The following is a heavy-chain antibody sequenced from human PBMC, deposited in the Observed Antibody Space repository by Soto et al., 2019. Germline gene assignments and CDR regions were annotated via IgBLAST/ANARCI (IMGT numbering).Heavy chain of an antibody. V-gene: IGHV4-59*02. J-gene: IGHJ3*02. CDR1: GASVSNYY. CDR2: IHYTGDS. Sequence: WETLSLTCTVSGASVSNYYWNWVRQPPGKGLEWIGYIHYTGDSKYNPSLKSRVTMSVDTSKNQFSLKMTSVTAADTAVYYCARWGHPAVKAYDIWGQGAMGTVS. D-gene: IGHD2-21*01. CDR3: ARWGHPAVKAYDI.